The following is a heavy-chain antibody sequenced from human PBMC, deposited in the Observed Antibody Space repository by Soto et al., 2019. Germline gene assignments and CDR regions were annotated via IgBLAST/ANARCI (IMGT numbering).Heavy chain of an antibody. V-gene: IGHV5-51*01. CDR3: ARHNIGSGWYGGASTGPLKVYYYGMDV. CDR2: IYPADSDT. D-gene: IGHD6-19*01. Sequence: GESLKISCKGSGYSFPSQWIGWVRQMPGKGLEWMGNIYPADSDTRYSPSFQGQVTISADKSIRTAYLQWSSLKASDTGIYYCARHNIGSGWYGGASTGPLKVYYYGMDVWGQGTTVTVSS. J-gene: IGHJ6*02. CDR1: GYSFPSQW.